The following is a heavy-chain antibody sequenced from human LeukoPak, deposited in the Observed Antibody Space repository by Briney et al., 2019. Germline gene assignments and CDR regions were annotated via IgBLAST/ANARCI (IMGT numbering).Heavy chain of an antibody. CDR2: IFRYGST. D-gene: IGHD1-1*01. Sequence: TGGSLRLSCAASGFAVTSYYMAWVRQAPGKGLELVSAIFRYGSTSHADSVKVRFTISRDNSRNTVYLQMKSLRAEDTAIYYRATERWNDWGQGTLVTVS. J-gene: IGHJ4*02. CDR3: ATERWND. V-gene: IGHV3-53*01. CDR1: GFAVTSYY.